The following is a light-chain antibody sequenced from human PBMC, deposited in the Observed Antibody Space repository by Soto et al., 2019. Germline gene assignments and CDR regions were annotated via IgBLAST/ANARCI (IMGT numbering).Light chain of an antibody. CDR2: DVS. CDR1: SSDIGGYNY. CDR3: CSYVGSFTYV. Sequence: QSVLTQPRSVSGSPGRSVTISCTGTSSDIGGYNYVSWYQQHPGKAPQLMIYDVSKRPSGVPDRISGSKSGSTASLTISGLQAEDEADYYCCSYVGSFTYVFGAGTKVTVL. J-gene: IGLJ1*01. V-gene: IGLV2-11*01.